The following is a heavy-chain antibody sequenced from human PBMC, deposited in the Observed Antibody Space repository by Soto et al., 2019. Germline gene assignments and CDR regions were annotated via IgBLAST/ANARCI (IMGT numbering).Heavy chain of an antibody. Sequence: ASVKVSCKASGGTFSSYAISWVRQAPGQGLEWMGGIIPILGIANYAQKFRGRVTITADKSTSTAYMELSSLRSEDTAVYYCARDSNYCSGGSCYDYWGQGTLVTVSS. D-gene: IGHD2-15*01. CDR1: GGTFSSYA. CDR2: IIPILGIA. CDR3: ARDSNYCSGGSCYDY. J-gene: IGHJ4*02. V-gene: IGHV1-69*10.